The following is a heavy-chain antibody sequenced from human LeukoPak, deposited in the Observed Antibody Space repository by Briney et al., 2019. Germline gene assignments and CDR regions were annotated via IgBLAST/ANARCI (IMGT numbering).Heavy chain of an antibody. Sequence: ASVKVSCKVSGCTLTELSMHWVRQAPGKGLEWMGGFDPEDGETIYAQKFQGRVTMTEDTSTDTAYMELSSLRSEDTAVYYCATTRASYGSGSSPVIEYHYYGMDVWGKGTTVTVSS. V-gene: IGHV1-24*01. CDR2: FDPEDGET. J-gene: IGHJ6*04. CDR3: ATTRASYGSGSSPVIEYHYYGMDV. CDR1: GCTLTELS. D-gene: IGHD3-10*01.